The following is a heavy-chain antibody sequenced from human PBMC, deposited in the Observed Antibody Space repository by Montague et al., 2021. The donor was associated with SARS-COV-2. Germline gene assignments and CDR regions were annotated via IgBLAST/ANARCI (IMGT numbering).Heavy chain of an antibody. CDR1: GFTFSSYS. CDR3: ARDLQSSAHIRDDSSAYGFNLFSVLIDF. J-gene: IGHJ4*02. D-gene: IGHD3-22*01. CDR2: ISSSSSYI. V-gene: IGHV3-21*01. Sequence: SLRLSCAASGFTFSSYSMNWVRQAPGKGLEWVSSISSSSSYIYYADSVKGRFTISRDNAKNSLYLQMNSLRAEDTAVYYCARDLQSSAHIRDDSSAYGFNLFSVLIDFGGQGTLVTVSS.